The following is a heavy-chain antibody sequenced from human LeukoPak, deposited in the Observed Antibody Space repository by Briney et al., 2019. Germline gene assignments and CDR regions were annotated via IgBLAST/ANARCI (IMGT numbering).Heavy chain of an antibody. CDR2: INHSGST. J-gene: IGHJ5*02. D-gene: IGHD6-13*01. Sequence: SETLSLTCAVYGGSFSGYYWSWIRQPPGKGLEWIGEINHSGSTNYNPSLKSRVTISVDTSKNQFSLKLSSVTAADTAVYYCARRIAAAGTRWFDPWGQGTLVTVSS. CDR1: GGSFSGYY. CDR3: ARRIAAAGTRWFDP. V-gene: IGHV4-34*01.